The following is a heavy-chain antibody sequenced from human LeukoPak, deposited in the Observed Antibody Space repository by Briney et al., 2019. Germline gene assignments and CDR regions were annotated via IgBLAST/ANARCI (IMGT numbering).Heavy chain of an antibody. CDR3: ARVGNLRVGAEDAFDI. J-gene: IGHJ3*02. V-gene: IGHV3-48*03. Sequence: GGSLRLSCETSGFTFSSYEMNWVRQGPGKGLEWVSFITSSGSAIYYADSVRGRFTVSRDNAKNSLTLQMNSLRAEDTAVYFCARVGNLRVGAEDAFDIWGQGTLVRVSS. CDR1: GFTFSSYE. CDR2: ITSSGSAI. D-gene: IGHD1-26*01.